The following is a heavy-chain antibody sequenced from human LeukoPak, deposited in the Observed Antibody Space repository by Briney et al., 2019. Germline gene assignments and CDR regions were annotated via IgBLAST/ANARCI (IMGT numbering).Heavy chain of an antibody. CDR3: ATHVAAAGTYYSYGMDV. J-gene: IGHJ6*04. CDR1: GYTFTSYG. Sequence: ASVKVSCKASGYTFTSYGISWVRQAPGQGLEWMGWISAYNGNTNYAQKLQGRVTMTTDTSTSTAYMELRSLRSDDTAVYYCATHVAAAGTYYSYGMDVWGEGKPVTVSS. CDR2: ISAYNGNT. V-gene: IGHV1-18*01. D-gene: IGHD6-13*01.